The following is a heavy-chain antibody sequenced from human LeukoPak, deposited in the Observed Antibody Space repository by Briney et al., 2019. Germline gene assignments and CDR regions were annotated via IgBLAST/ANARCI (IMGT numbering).Heavy chain of an antibody. CDR1: GFTFSSYS. J-gene: IGHJ5*02. V-gene: IGHV3-21*01. D-gene: IGHD6-13*01. CDR3: ARDKIPSAGTPRGFDP. Sequence: GGSLRLSCAASGFTFSSYSMNWVRQAPGKGLEWVSSISSTSSYIYYAASVKGRLTISRDNAKSSLYLQMNSLRAEDTAVYYCARDKIPSAGTPRGFDPWGQGTLVTVSS. CDR2: ISSTSSYI.